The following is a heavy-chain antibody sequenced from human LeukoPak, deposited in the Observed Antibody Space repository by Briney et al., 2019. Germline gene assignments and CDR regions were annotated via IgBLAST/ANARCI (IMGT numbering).Heavy chain of an antibody. Sequence: PGGSLRLSCAASGFTFSSYSMNWVRQAPGKGLEWVSSISSSSYIYYADSVKGRFTISRDNAKNSLYLQMNSLRAEDTAVYYCARGTGYYDSSGYYSHNWFDPWGQGTLVTVSS. CDR3: ARGTGYYDSSGYYSHNWFDP. V-gene: IGHV3-21*01. CDR1: GFTFSSYS. D-gene: IGHD3-22*01. J-gene: IGHJ5*02. CDR2: ISSSSYI.